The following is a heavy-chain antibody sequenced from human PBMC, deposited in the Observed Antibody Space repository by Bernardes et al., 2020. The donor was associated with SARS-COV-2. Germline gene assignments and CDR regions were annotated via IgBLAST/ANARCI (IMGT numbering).Heavy chain of an antibody. CDR1: GFTFDDYG. V-gene: IGHV3-20*01. CDR3: ARGEGGESDNWFDP. CDR2: INWNGGST. J-gene: IGHJ5*02. D-gene: IGHD3-16*01. Sequence: GGSLRLSCAASGFTFDDYGMSWVRQAPGKGLEWVSGINWNGGSTGYADSVKGRFTISRDNAKNSLYLQMNSLRAEDTALYHCARGEGGESDNWFDPWGQGTLVTFSS.